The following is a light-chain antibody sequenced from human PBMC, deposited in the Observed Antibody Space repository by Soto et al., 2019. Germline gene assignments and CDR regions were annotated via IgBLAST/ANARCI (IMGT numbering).Light chain of an antibody. V-gene: IGKV2-28*01. J-gene: IGKJ4*01. CDR2: LGS. CDR1: QSLLHSSGRYY. Sequence: DIVMTQSPLSLPVTPGEPASISCRSSQSLLHSSGRYYLDWYLQKPGQSPQLLIYLGSHRASGVXDXXSGSGSGTDFTLTISRVEAEDVRIYYCLQALHTPFTFGGGTRAEIK. CDR3: LQALHTPFT.